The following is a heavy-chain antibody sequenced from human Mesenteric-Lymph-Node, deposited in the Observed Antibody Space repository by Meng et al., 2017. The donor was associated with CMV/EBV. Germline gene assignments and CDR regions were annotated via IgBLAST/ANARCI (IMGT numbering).Heavy chain of an antibody. CDR1: GGSISSYY. J-gene: IGHJ5*02. CDR2: IYYSGST. Sequence: GSLRLSCTVSGGSISSYYWGWIRQPPGKGLEWIGSIYYSGSTYYNPSLKSRVTISVDTSKNQFSLKLSSVTAADTAVYYCARDLAVAGNWFDPWGQGTLVTVSS. V-gene: IGHV4-39*07. D-gene: IGHD6-19*01. CDR3: ARDLAVAGNWFDP.